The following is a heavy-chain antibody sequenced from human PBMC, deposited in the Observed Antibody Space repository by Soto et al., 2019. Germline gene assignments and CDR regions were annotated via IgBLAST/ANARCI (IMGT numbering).Heavy chain of an antibody. D-gene: IGHD2-8*01. CDR1: GYTFTSYY. CDR3: ARDAGYCTNGVCYTDYYYYGMDV. J-gene: IGHJ6*02. V-gene: IGHV1-46*01. CDR2: INPSGGST. Sequence: QVQLVQSGAEVKKPGASVKVSCKASGYTFTSYYMHWVRQAPGQGLEWMGIINPSGGSTSYAQKLQGRVTLTRDTSTSTVYMELSSLRSEDTAVYYCARDAGYCTNGVCYTDYYYYGMDVWGQGTTVTVSS.